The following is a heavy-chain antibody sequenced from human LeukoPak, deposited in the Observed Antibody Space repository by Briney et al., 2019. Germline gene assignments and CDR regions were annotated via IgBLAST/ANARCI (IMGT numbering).Heavy chain of an antibody. CDR2: IYYSGST. J-gene: IGHJ4*02. CDR1: GGSISSSSYY. CDR3: ARGPSGEITIFGVVILPFVY. D-gene: IGHD3-3*01. Sequence: SETLSLTCTVSGGSISSSSYYWGWIRQPPGKGLEWIGSIYYSGSTYYNPSLKSRVTISVDTSKNQFSLKLSSVTAADTAVYYCARGPSGEITIFGVVILPFVYWGQGTLVTVSS. V-gene: IGHV4-39*01.